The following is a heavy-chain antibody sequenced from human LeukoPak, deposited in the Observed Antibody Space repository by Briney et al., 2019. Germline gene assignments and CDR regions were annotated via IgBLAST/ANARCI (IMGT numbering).Heavy chain of an antibody. CDR2: INPNSGGT. Sequence: ASVKVSCKASGYTFTCYYMHWVRQAPGQGLEWMGRINPNSGGTNYAQKFQGRVTMTRDTSISTAYMELSRLRSDDTAVYYCSIVGATTRYYFDYWGQGTLVTVSS. V-gene: IGHV1-2*06. CDR3: SIVGATTRYYFDY. J-gene: IGHJ4*02. D-gene: IGHD1-26*01. CDR1: GYTFTCYY.